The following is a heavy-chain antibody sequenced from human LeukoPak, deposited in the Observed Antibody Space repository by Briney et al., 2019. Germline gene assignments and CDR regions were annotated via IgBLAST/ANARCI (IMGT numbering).Heavy chain of an antibody. V-gene: IGHV3-30*02. Sequence: GGSLRLSCAASGFTFSSYGMHWVRQAPGKGLEWVAFIRYDGSNKYYADSVKGRFTISRDNSKNTLYLQMNSLRAEDTAVYYCAKGAGATVYFDYWGQGTLVTVSS. D-gene: IGHD1-26*01. CDR1: GFTFSSYG. CDR2: IRYDGSNK. J-gene: IGHJ4*02. CDR3: AKGAGATVYFDY.